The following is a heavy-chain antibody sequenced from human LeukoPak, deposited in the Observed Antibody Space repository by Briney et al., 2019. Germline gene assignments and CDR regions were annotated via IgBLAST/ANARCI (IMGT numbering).Heavy chain of an antibody. V-gene: IGHV3-30-3*01. CDR1: GFTFSNYA. Sequence: GRSLTLSCAASGFTFSNYAMHRVRQAPGKGLEWVEVISYDGSNKYYADSVKGRFTISRDNSKNTLYLQMNSLRAEDTAVYYCARVWGRRITMVRGVIGYFDYWGQGTLVTASS. J-gene: IGHJ4*02. D-gene: IGHD3-10*01. CDR2: ISYDGSNK. CDR3: ARVWGRRITMVRGVIGYFDY.